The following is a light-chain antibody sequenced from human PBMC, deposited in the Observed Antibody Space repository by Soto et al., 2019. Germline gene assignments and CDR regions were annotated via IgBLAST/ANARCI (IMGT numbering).Light chain of an antibody. V-gene: IGKV2-28*01. J-gene: IGKJ1*01. CDR3: MQALQTPRKT. Sequence: DIVMTQSPLSLPVTPGEPASISCRSSQSLLHSNVYNYLDWYLQKPGQSPQLLIYLGSNRASGVPDRFSGSGSGTDFTLKISRVEAEDVGVYYCMQALQTPRKTFGQGTKVEIK. CDR2: LGS. CDR1: QSLLHSNVYNY.